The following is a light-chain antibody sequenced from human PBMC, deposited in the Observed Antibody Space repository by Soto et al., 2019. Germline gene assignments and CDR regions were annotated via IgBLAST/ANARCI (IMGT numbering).Light chain of an antibody. J-gene: IGLJ1*01. CDR3: SSYTSSSTLS. Sequence: QSALTQPASVSGSPGQSITISCTGTSSDVGGYNYVSWYQQHPGKAPKLMIYDVSNRPSGVSNRFSGSKSGNTASLTISGFQAEDEAYYFCSSYTSSSTLSFGTGTKVTVL. CDR1: SSDVGGYNY. CDR2: DVS. V-gene: IGLV2-14*01.